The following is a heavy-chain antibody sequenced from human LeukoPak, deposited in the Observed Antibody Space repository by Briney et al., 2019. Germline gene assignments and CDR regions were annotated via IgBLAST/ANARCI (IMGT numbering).Heavy chain of an antibody. CDR2: ISSSSSTI. V-gene: IGHV3-48*04. J-gene: IGHJ3*02. Sequence: GGSLRLSCAASGFTFSSYSMNWVRQAPGKGLEWVSYISSSSSTIYYADSVKGRFTISRDNAKNSLYLQMNSLRAEDTAVYYCAKNGGCRAFDIWGQGTMVTVSS. D-gene: IGHD2-8*01. CDR1: GFTFSSYS. CDR3: AKNGGCRAFDI.